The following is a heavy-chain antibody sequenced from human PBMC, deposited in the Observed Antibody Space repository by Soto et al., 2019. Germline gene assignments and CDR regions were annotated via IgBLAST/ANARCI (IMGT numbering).Heavy chain of an antibody. CDR2: IYYSGST. V-gene: IGHV4-39*01. CDR1: GGSISSSSYY. Sequence: SETLSLTCTVSGGSISSSSYYWGWIRQPPGKGLEWIGSIYYSGSTYYNPSLKSRVTISVDTSKNQFSLKLSSVTAADTAVYYCARQEYSSSWYGNYYYYYYMDVWGKGTTVTVSS. D-gene: IGHD6-13*01. J-gene: IGHJ6*03. CDR3: ARQEYSSSWYGNYYYYYYMDV.